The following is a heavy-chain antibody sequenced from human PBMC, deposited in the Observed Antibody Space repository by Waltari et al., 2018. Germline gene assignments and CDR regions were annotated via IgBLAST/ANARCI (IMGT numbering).Heavy chain of an antibody. CDR2: IVPITGRT. CDR3: ARDPAAGTYGLDV. Sequence: VQLVQSGAEVKTPGSSVKVSCKPSGGTFSSSTINWVRQAPGQGPEWMGRIVPITGRTTYPQMFQGRVTITADKSTSTAYMELSSLRSEDTTIYYCARDPAAGTYGLDVWGQGTTVTVSS. D-gene: IGHD6-19*01. CDR1: GGTFSSST. V-gene: IGHV1-69*08. J-gene: IGHJ6*02.